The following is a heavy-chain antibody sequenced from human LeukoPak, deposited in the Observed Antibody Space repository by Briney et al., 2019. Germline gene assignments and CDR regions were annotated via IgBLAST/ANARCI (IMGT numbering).Heavy chain of an antibody. J-gene: IGHJ4*02. V-gene: IGHV1-46*01. D-gene: IGHD3-10*01. CDR2: INPSGGST. Sequence: ASVKVSCKASGYTFTSYYMHWVRQAPGQGLEWMGIINPSGGSTSYAQKFQGRVTMTRDTSTSTVYMELSSLRPEDTAVYYCARDGNYGSGSYIPYYFDYWGQGTLVTVSS. CDR1: GYTFTSYY. CDR3: ARDGNYGSGSYIPYYFDY.